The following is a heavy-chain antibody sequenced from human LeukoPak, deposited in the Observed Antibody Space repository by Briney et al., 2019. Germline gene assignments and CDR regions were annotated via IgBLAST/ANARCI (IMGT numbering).Heavy chain of an antibody. Sequence: GGSLRLSCAASGFTFSSYAMSWVRQAPGKGLEWVSVIYSGGSTYYADSVKGRFTISRDNSKNTLYLQMNSLRAEDTALYYCAKPGEPSNYYFDYWGQGALVTVSS. CDR3: AKPGEPSNYYFDY. J-gene: IGHJ4*02. D-gene: IGHD1-14*01. V-gene: IGHV3-23*03. CDR1: GFTFSSYA. CDR2: IYSGGST.